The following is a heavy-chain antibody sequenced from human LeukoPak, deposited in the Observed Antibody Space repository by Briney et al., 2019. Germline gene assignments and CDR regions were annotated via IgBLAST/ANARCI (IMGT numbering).Heavy chain of an antibody. CDR1: GFTFSSYS. J-gene: IGHJ6*03. CDR3: ARGGDGGDYDILTGYYMDV. V-gene: IGHV3-21*01. CDR2: VSSSSSYI. D-gene: IGHD3-9*01. Sequence: SGGSLRLSCAASGFTFSSYSMNWVRQAPGKGLEWVSSVSSSSSYIYYADSVKGRFTISRDNAKNSLYLQMNSLRGEDTAVYYCARGGDGGDYDILTGYYMDVWGKGTTVTVSS.